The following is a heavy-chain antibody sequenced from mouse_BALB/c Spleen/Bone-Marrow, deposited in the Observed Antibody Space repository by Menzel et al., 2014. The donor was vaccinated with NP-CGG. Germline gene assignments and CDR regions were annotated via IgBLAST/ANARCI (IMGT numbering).Heavy chain of an antibody. J-gene: IGHJ3*01. CDR1: GFTFSNYW. V-gene: IGHV6-6*02. Sequence: EVQRVESGGGLVQPGGSMKLSCVASGFTFSNYWMNWVRQSPEKGLDWVAEIRLKSNNYATHYAESVKGRFTISRDDSKSSVYLQMNNLGAEDTGIYYCTTGFAYWGQATLVTVSA. CDR2: IRLKSNNYAT. CDR3: TTGFAY.